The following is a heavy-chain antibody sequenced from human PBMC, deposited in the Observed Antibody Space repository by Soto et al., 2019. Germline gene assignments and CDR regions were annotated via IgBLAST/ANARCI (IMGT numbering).Heavy chain of an antibody. D-gene: IGHD3-22*01. V-gene: IGHV3-23*01. CDR3: AKDDRSGYFDY. CDR2: ISGSGGST. Sequence: EVQLLEAGGGLVQPGGSLRLYCAASGFTFSSYARSWVRQAPGKGLEWVSAISGSGGSTYYADSVKGRFTISRDNSKNTLYLQMNSLSAEDTAVYYCAKDDRSGYFDYWGQGTLVTVSS. CDR1: GFTFSSYA. J-gene: IGHJ4*02.